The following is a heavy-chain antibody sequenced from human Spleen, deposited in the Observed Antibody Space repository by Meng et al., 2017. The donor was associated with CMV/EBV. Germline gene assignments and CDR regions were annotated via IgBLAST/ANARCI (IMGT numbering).Heavy chain of an antibody. V-gene: IGHV3-23*01. D-gene: IGHD2-2*01. J-gene: IGHJ4*02. Sequence: GESLKISCAASGFTFNNYVMTWVRQAPGKGLEWVSTISGSGDGTWYADSVRGRFTISRDNAKNTLYLHMDSLTAEDTAMYYCAREATLPDYWGQGTLVTVSS. CDR2: ISGSGDGT. CDR1: GFTFNNYV. CDR3: AREATLPDY.